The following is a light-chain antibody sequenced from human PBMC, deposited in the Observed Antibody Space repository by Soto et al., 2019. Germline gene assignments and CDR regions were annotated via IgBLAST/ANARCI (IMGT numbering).Light chain of an antibody. J-gene: IGLJ1*01. CDR3: QSYDSSLSGSNV. CDR1: SSNIGAGYD. CDR2: RNS. Sequence: QSVLTQPPSVSGAPGQRVTLSCTGSSSNIGAGYDVHWYQQLPGTAPKLLIYRNSNRPSGVPDRFSGSKSGTSASLAITGLQAEDEADYYCQSYDSSLSGSNVFGTGTKVTVL. V-gene: IGLV1-40*01.